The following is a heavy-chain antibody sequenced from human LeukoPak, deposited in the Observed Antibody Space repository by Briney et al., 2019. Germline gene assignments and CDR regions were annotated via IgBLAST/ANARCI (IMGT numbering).Heavy chain of an antibody. J-gene: IGHJ5*02. D-gene: IGHD3-22*01. Sequence: GGSLRLSCAASGFTFSSYSMNWVRQAPGKGLEWVSYISSSSSTIYYADSVKGRFAISRDNAKNSLYLQMNSLRAEDTAVYYCARDLAPDYYDNHWGQGTLVTVSS. CDR2: ISSSSSTI. CDR1: GFTFSSYS. V-gene: IGHV3-48*01. CDR3: ARDLAPDYYDNH.